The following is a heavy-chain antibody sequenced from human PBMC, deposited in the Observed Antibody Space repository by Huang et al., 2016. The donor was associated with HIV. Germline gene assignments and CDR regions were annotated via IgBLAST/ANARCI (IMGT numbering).Heavy chain of an antibody. D-gene: IGHD3-3*01. CDR3: AHTLYYDYWSNSYTKGLHNWFDP. CDR1: GFSLTTSGVG. V-gene: IGHV2-5*02. J-gene: IGHJ5*02. Sequence: QITLKESGPTLVKPTQTLTLTCTFSGFSLTTSGVGVGWIRLPPGKAPEWLALIYWEDDKRYSPSLSNRLTITKDTSRNQVVLTMTNMDPVDTATYYCAHTLYYDYWSNSYTKGLHNWFDPWGQGTLVTVSS. CDR2: IYWEDDK.